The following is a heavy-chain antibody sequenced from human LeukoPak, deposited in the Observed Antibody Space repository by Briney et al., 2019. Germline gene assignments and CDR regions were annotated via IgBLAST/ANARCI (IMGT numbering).Heavy chain of an antibody. CDR2: IIPIFGTA. CDR1: GGTFSSYA. D-gene: IGHD6-13*01. CDR3: ARSGTGAPLDY. Sequence: SVKVSCKASGGTFSSYAISWVRQAPGQGLEWMGGIIPIFGTANYAQKFQGRVTITADKSTRTAYMELSSLRSEDTAVYYCARSGTGAPLDYWGQGTPVTVSS. V-gene: IGHV1-69*06. J-gene: IGHJ4*02.